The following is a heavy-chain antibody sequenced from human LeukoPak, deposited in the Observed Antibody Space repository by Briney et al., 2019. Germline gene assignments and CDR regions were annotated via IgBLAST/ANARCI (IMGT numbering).Heavy chain of an antibody. CDR3: AWEQDTSFGRRLEN. Sequence: PGGSLRLSCTTSGFNFIAAWMSWVRQAPGKGLEWVGRLKSKGSGGTTDYAAPVKGRFTISRDDSKSMLYLQMSSLEIEDSAVYFCAWEQDTSFGRRLENWGRGTLVTVAS. J-gene: IGHJ4*02. CDR2: LKSKGSGGTT. CDR1: GFNFIAAW. D-gene: IGHD1/OR15-1a*01. V-gene: IGHV3-15*01.